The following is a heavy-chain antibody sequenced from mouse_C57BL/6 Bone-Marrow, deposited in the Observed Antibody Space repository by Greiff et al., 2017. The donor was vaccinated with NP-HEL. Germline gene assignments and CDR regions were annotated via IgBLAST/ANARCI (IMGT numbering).Heavy chain of an antibody. D-gene: IGHD1-1*01. CDR1: GYTFTSYG. CDR2: IYPRSGNT. J-gene: IGHJ3*01. V-gene: IGHV1-81*01. CDR3: AREGYYYGKAY. Sequence: QVQLQQSGAELARPGASVKLSCKASGYTFTSYGISWVKQRTGQGLEWIGEIYPRSGNTYYNEKLKGKATLTADKSSSTAYMELRSLTSEDSAVYFCAREGYYYGKAYWGQGTLVTVSA.